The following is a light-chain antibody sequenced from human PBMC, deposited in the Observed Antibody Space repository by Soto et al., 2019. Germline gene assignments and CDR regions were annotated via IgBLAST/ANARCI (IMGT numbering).Light chain of an antibody. Sequence: IVLPQSPGTLSLSPGERAALSCRASQSVSSSYLAWYQQKPGQAPRLLIFGASSRTTGIPARFSGSGSGTEFNLTISSLQSEDFAVYFCQQYDDWLRLTFGGGTKVDI. V-gene: IGKV3D-15*01. CDR1: QSVSSSY. CDR2: GAS. J-gene: IGKJ4*01. CDR3: QQYDDWLRLT.